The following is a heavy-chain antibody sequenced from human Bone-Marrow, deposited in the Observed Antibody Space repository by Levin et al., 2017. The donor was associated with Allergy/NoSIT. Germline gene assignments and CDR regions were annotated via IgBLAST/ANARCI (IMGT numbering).Heavy chain of an antibody. CDR2: INPSGGST. V-gene: IGHV1-46*01. CDR1: GYTFTSYY. D-gene: IGHD1-26*01. J-gene: IGHJ4*02. Sequence: GESLKISCKASGYTFTSYYMHWVRQAPGQGLEWMGIINPSGGSTSYAQKFQGRVTMTRDTSTSTVYMELSSLRSEDTAVYYCARDPLVGATPYFDYWGQGTLVTVSS. CDR3: ARDPLVGATPYFDY.